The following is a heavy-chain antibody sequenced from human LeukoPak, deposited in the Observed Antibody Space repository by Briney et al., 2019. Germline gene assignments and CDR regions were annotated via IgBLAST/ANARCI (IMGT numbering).Heavy chain of an antibody. CDR1: GGSISSGGYY. CDR2: IYYSGST. Sequence: SETLSLTCTVSGGSISSGGYYWSWIRQHPGKGLEWIGYIYYSGSTYYNPSLKSRVTISVDTSKNQFSLKLSSVTAADTAIYYCARLDKGIKAAHFDYWGQGTLVTVSS. CDR3: ARLDKGIKAAHFDY. D-gene: IGHD6-25*01. J-gene: IGHJ4*02. V-gene: IGHV4-31*03.